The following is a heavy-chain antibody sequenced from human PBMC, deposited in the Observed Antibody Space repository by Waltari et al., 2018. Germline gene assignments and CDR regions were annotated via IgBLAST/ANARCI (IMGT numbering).Heavy chain of an antibody. J-gene: IGHJ5*02. Sequence: QVQLVQSGAEVKKPGASVKVSCKASGYTFTSYAMHWVRQAPGQRLEWMGWINAGNGNTKDSQEFQGRVTITRDTSASTAYMELSSLRSDDTAVYYCARELGAHGITGTTPRKNWFDPWGQGTLVTVSS. V-gene: IGHV1-3*03. CDR2: INAGNGNT. D-gene: IGHD1-20*01. CDR3: ARELGAHGITGTTPRKNWFDP. CDR1: GYTFTSYA.